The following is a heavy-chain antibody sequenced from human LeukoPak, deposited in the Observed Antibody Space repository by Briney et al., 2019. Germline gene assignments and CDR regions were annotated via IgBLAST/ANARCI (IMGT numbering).Heavy chain of an antibody. J-gene: IGHJ5*02. CDR2: ISYDGSNK. V-gene: IGHV3-30*18. CDR1: GFTFSSYG. CDR3: AKDKRYCSGGSCDWFDP. Sequence: PGRSLRLSCAASGFTFSSYGMHWVRQAPGKGLEWVAVISYDGSNKYYADSVKGRFTIFRDNSKKTLYLQMNSPRAEDTAAYYCAKDKRYCSGGSCDWFDPWGEGTLVTVSS. D-gene: IGHD2-15*01.